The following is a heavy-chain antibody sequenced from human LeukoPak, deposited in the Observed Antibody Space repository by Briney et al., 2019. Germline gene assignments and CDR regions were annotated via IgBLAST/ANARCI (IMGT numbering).Heavy chain of an antibody. CDR1: GFAFSNYN. D-gene: IGHD6-13*01. CDR2: ITLSTSTI. Sequence: GGSLRLSSAASGFAFSNYNRQWVRQAPGKGREWVSYITLSTSTIYYAYSVKGRFTITRDNSKNTLYVQMNSLRAEDRAVYYCAKDLMPRRRESWNRIAAAGPQPLDYWGQGTLVTVSS. V-gene: IGHV3-48*01. CDR3: AKDLMPRRRESWNRIAAAGPQPLDY. J-gene: IGHJ4*02.